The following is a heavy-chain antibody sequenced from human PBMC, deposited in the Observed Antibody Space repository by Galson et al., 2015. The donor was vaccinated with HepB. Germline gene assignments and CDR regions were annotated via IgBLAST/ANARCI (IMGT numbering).Heavy chain of an antibody. V-gene: IGHV3-23*01. J-gene: IGHJ1*01. CDR3: ARRWDTLVVKH. D-gene: IGHD2-2*01. CDR2: IGDSNART. CDR1: GFTFNVYA. Sequence: SLRLSCATSGFTFNVYAMSWVRQAPGKGLEWVSSIGDSNARTYHADSVKGRFTISRDNSKNTLYLQMVSLRAEDTAIYYCARRWDTLVVKHWGQGTRVTVSS.